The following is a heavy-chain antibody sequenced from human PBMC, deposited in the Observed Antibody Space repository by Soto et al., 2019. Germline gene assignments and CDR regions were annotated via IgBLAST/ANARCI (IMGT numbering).Heavy chain of an antibody. V-gene: IGHV6-1*01. CDR3: AGGTKYSSGWFRNTYNWFDP. J-gene: IGHJ5*02. CDR1: GDSVSSNSAA. Sequence: PSQTLSLTCAISGDSVSSNSAAWNWIRQSPSRGLEWLGRTYYRSKWYNDYAVSVKSRITINPDTSKNQFSLQLNSVTPEDTAVYYCAGGTKYSSGWFRNTYNWFDPWGQGTLVTVSS. CDR2: TYYRSKWYN. D-gene: IGHD6-19*01.